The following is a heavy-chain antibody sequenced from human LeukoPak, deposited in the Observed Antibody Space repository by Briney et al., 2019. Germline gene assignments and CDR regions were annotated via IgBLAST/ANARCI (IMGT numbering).Heavy chain of an antibody. Sequence: GGSLRLSCAASGFTFSSYAMHWVRQAPGKGLEWVAVISYDGSNKYYADSVKGRFTISRDNSKNTLYLQMNSLRAEDTAVYYCAKDRGQQLGPYYYYGMDVWGQGTTVTVSS. CDR1: GFTFSSYA. J-gene: IGHJ6*02. CDR3: AKDRGQQLGPYYYYGMDV. V-gene: IGHV3-30-3*01. D-gene: IGHD6-13*01. CDR2: ISYDGSNK.